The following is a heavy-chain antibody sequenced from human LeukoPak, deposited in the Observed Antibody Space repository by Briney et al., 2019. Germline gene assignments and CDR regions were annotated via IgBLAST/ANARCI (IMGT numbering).Heavy chain of an antibody. J-gene: IGHJ6*02. CDR3: ASGLGEGVDYYYYYGMDV. Sequence: SVKVSCKASGGTFSSYAISWVRQAPGQGLEWMGRIIPILGIANYAQKFQGRVTITADKSTSTAYMELSSLRSEDTAVYYCASGLGEGVDYYYYYGMDVWGQGTTVTVSS. CDR2: IIPILGIA. CDR1: GGTFSSYA. D-gene: IGHD4-17*01. V-gene: IGHV1-69*04.